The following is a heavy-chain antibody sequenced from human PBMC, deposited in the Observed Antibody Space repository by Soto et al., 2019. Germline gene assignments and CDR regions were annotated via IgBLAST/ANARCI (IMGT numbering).Heavy chain of an antibody. CDR2: IIGSGGTT. CDR1: GFIFRNYV. V-gene: IGHV3-23*01. CDR3: AKRPLELDMYDY. D-gene: IGHD1-7*01. Sequence: EVQLSESGGGLVQPGGSLRLSCTASGFIFRNYVMTWVRQAPGKGLEWVSSIIGSGGTTYYTDSVKGRFTISRDNSKNTLFLQSNSLRAEDTAVYYCAKRPLELDMYDYWGQGTLVTVSS. J-gene: IGHJ4*02.